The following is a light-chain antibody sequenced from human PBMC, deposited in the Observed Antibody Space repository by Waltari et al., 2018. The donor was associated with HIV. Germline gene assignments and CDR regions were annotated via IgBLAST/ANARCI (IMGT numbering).Light chain of an antibody. V-gene: IGKV1-39*01. J-gene: IGKJ1*01. CDR2: AAS. CDR3: QQTYNSPRT. CDR1: QSISRS. Sequence: DIQMTQSPSSLSASIGDRVTITYRASQSISRSLNCYQQKPGKAPTVLIHAASNLQSGVPSRFSGSGSGTDDTLTSSSLQPEDYAIYYCQQTYNSPRTFGQGTKVEIK.